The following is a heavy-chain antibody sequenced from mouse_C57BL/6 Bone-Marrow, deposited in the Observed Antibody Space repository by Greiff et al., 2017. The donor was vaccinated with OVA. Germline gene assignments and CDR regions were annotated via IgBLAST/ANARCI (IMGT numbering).Heavy chain of an antibody. V-gene: IGHV3-6*01. D-gene: IGHD2-2*01. CDR2: ISYDGSN. CDR3: ARGGYYGYERFAY. Sequence: EVKLQESGPGLVKPSQSLSLTCSVTGYSITSGYYWNWIRQFPGNKLEWMGYISYDGSNNYNPSLKNRISITRDTSKNQFFLKLNSVTTEDTATYYCARGGYYGYERFAYWGQGTLVTVSA. J-gene: IGHJ3*01. CDR1: GYSITSGYY.